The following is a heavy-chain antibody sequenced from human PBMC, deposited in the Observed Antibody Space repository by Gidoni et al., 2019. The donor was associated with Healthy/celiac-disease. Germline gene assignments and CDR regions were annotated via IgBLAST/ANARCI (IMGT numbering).Heavy chain of an antibody. CDR3: ARGFVIVADGYFDL. J-gene: IGHJ2*01. CDR2: ISYDGRNK. CDR1: GFNFSSYA. D-gene: IGHD2-15*01. Sequence: SCAASGFNFSSYAMHWVRQAPGKGLEWLAVISYDGRNKYYADSVKGRFTISRDNSKNTLYLQMNSLRAEDTAVYYCARGFVIVADGYFDLWGRGTLVTVSS. V-gene: IGHV3-30*04.